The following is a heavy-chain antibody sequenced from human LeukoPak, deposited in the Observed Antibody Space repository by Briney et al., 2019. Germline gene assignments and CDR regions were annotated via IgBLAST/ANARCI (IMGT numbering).Heavy chain of an antibody. D-gene: IGHD2-15*01. J-gene: IGHJ3*02. CDR1: GGSISSGDYY. Sequence: NPSETLSLTCTVSGGSISSGDYYWSWIRQPPGKGLEWIGYIYYSGSTYYNPSLKSRVTISVDTSKNQFSLKLSSVTAADTAVYYCARGRILSDAFDIWGQGTMVTVSS. CDR2: IYYSGST. V-gene: IGHV4-30-4*01. CDR3: ARGRILSDAFDI.